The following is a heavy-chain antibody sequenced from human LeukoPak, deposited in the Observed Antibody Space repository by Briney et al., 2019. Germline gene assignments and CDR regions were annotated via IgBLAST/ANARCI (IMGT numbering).Heavy chain of an antibody. CDR1: GGSISSYY. CDR2: IYYSGST. J-gene: IGHJ5*02. CDR3: AREAFNWFDP. Sequence: SETLSLTCTVSGGSISSYYWSWIRQPPGKGLEWIGYIYYSGSTNYNPSLKSRVTISVDTSKNQFSPKLSSVTAADTAVYYCAREAFNWFDPWGQGTLVTVSS. V-gene: IGHV4-59*01.